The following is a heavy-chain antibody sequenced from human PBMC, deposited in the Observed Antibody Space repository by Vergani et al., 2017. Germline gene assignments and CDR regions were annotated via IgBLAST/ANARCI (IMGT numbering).Heavy chain of an antibody. V-gene: IGHV4-59*01. CDR1: GGSISSYY. J-gene: IGHJ4*02. CDR3: ARAPALDY. Sequence: QVQLQESGPGLVKPSETLSLTCTVSGGSISSYYWSWVRQPPGKGLEWIGYIYYSGSTNYNPSLKSRVTISVDTSKNQFSLKLSPVTAADTAVFYCARAPALDYWGQGTLVTVSS. D-gene: IGHD2-2*01. CDR2: IYYSGST.